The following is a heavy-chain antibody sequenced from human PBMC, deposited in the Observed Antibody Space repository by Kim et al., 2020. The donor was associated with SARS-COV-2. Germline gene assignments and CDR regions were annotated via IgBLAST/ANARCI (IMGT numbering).Heavy chain of an antibody. CDR1: GFTFSSYA. D-gene: IGHD4-17*01. CDR3: AKVSGHDYGDYPYH. J-gene: IGHJ5*02. V-gene: IGHV3-23*01. Sequence: GGSLRLSCAASGFTFSSYAMSWVRQAPGKGLEWVSAISGSGGSTYYADSVKDRFTISRDNSKNTLYLQMNSLRAEDTAVYYCAKVSGHDYGDYPYHWGPGPLVTVSS. CDR2: ISGSGGST.